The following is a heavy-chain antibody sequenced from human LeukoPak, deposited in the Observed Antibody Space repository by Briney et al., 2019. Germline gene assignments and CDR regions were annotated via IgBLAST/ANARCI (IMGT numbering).Heavy chain of an antibody. CDR1: GGSISTYY. J-gene: IGHJ3*02. V-gene: IGHV4-59*08. CDR2: VHYSGST. D-gene: IGHD3-10*01. CDR3: ARMARASYLNDAFDI. Sequence: PSETLSLTCTVSGGSISTYYWSWIRQPPGKGLDWIGYVHYSGSTSYNPSLKSRVTTSLDTSKNQFSLKLSSVTAADTALYYCARMARASYLNDAFDIWGQGTMVTVSS.